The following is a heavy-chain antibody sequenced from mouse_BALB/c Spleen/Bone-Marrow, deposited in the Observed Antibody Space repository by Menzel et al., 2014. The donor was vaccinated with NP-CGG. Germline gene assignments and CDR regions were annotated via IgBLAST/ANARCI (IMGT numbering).Heavy chain of an antibody. CDR2: ISNGGGTT. J-gene: IGHJ3*01. CDR3: ARRYDYGYGPFAY. V-gene: IGHV5-12-2*01. CDR1: GFTFSNYT. D-gene: IGHD1-2*01. Sequence: EVKLVESGGGLVQPGGSLKLSCAASGFTFSNYTMSWIRQTPGKRLEWVAYISNGGGTTYYPDTVKGRFTISRDNAKNTLYLQMSSLKSEDTAMYYCARRYDYGYGPFAYWGQGTLVTVSA.